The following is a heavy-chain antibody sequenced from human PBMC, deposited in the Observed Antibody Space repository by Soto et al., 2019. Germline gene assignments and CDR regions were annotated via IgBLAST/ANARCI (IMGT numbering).Heavy chain of an antibody. V-gene: IGHV5-51*01. CDR1: GYSFTSYW. Sequence: GESLKISCKGSGYSFTSYWIGWVRQMPGKGLEWMGIIYPGDSDTRYSPSFQGQVTISADKSISTAYLQWSSLKASDTAMYYCARTIAAAGTDDLLVWWFDPWGQGTLVTVSS. CDR3: ARTIAAAGTDDLLVWWFDP. D-gene: IGHD6-13*01. J-gene: IGHJ5*02. CDR2: IYPGDSDT.